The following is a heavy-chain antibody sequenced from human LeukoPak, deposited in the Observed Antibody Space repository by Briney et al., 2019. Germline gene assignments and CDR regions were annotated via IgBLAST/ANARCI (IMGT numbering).Heavy chain of an antibody. J-gene: IGHJ4*02. Sequence: PSETLSLTCTVSGGSISSYYWSWIRQPPGKGLEWIGYIYYSGSTNYNPSPKSRVTISVDTSKNQFSLKLSSVTAADTAVYYCARATITYYDYDYWGQGTLVTVSS. CDR2: IYYSGST. V-gene: IGHV4-59*01. CDR3: ARATITYYDYDY. CDR1: GGSISSYY. D-gene: IGHD3-3*01.